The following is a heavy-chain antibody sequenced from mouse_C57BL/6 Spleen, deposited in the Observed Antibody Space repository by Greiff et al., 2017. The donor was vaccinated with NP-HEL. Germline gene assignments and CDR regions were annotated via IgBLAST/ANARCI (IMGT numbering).Heavy chain of an antibody. CDR3: TRGMVTRSWYFDV. Sequence: VKLMESGAELVRPGASVTLSCKASGYTFTDYEMHWVKQTPVHGLEWIGAIDPETGGTAYNQKFKGKAILTADKSSSTAYMELRSLTSEDSAVYYCTRGMVTRSWYFDVWGTGTTVTVSS. CDR2: IDPETGGT. V-gene: IGHV1-15*01. D-gene: IGHD2-3*01. CDR1: GYTFTDYE. J-gene: IGHJ1*03.